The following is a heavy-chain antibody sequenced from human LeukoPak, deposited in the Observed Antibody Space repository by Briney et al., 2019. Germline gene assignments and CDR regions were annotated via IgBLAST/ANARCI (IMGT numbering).Heavy chain of an antibody. CDR1: GFTFSSYA. D-gene: IGHD4-23*01. V-gene: IGHV3-30*04. CDR3: AKEGGDYGGNSDFDY. CDR2: ISYDGSNK. Sequence: GRSLRLSCAASGFTFSSYAMHWVRQAPGKGLEWVAVISYDGSNKYYADSVKGRFTISRDNSKNTLYLQMNSLRAEDTAVYYCAKEGGDYGGNSDFDYWGQGTLVTVSS. J-gene: IGHJ4*02.